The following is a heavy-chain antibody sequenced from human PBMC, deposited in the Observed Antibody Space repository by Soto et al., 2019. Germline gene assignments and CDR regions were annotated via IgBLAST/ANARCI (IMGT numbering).Heavy chain of an antibody. CDR1: GFTVSSNY. J-gene: IGHJ6*02. CDR2: IYSAGNT. CDR3: ARDFVVGGPTINYYYGMDV. D-gene: IGHD1-26*01. V-gene: IGHV3-66*01. Sequence: EVQLVESGGDLVQPGGSLRLSCAASGFTVSSNYMSWVRQAPGKGLEWISIIYSAGNTYYADSVKGRFTISRDNSKNTLDLQVNSLGAEDTAVYYCARDFVVGGPTINYYYGMDVWGQGATVTVSS.